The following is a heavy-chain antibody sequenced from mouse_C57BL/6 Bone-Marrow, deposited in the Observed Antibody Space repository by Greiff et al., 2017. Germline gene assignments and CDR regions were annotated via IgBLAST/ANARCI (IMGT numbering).Heavy chain of an antibody. Sequence: VQLQQSGAELVRPGASVKLSCTASGFNIKDDYMPWVKQRPEQGLEWIGWIDPENGDTEYASKFQGTAPITADTSSNTAYLKLSSLASEDTAFYYCTISTVVEAYWGQGTLVTVSA. J-gene: IGHJ3*01. D-gene: IGHD1-1*01. V-gene: IGHV14-4*01. CDR1: GFNIKDDY. CDR2: IDPENGDT. CDR3: TISTVVEAY.